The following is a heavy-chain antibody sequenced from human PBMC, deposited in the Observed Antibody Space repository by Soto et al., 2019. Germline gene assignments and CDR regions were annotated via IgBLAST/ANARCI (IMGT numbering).Heavy chain of an antibody. CDR3: ATYGTHFLPRVRYFGWLQPAEFDY. J-gene: IGHJ4*02. CDR2: ISAYNGNT. CDR1: GYTFTSYG. D-gene: IGHD3-9*01. Sequence: QVPLVQSGAEVKKPGASVKVSCKSSGYTFTSYGIIWVRQAPGQGLEWRGWISAYNGNTNYAQKLQGRVTMTTETSPSTAYMELRSLRCDDTAVYYCATYGTHFLPRVRYFGWLQPAEFDYWGQGTLVTVSS. V-gene: IGHV1-18*01.